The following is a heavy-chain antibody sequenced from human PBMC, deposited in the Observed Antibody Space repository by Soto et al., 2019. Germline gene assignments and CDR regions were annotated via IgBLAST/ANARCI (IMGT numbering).Heavy chain of an antibody. Sequence: SVKVSCKASGGTFSSYAISWVREAPGQGLEWMGGIIPIFGTANYAQMFQGRVTITADESTSTAYMELSSLRSEDTAVYYCAREGGMTTVTIMGHHLDYWGQGTLVTVSS. J-gene: IGHJ4*02. CDR1: GGTFSSYA. CDR2: IIPIFGTA. V-gene: IGHV1-69*13. D-gene: IGHD4-17*01. CDR3: AREGGMTTVTIMGHHLDY.